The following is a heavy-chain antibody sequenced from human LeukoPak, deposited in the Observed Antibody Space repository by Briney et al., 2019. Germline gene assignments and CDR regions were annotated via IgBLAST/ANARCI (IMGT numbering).Heavy chain of an antibody. D-gene: IGHD3-16*01. Sequence: GGSLRLSCAASGFTFSSFGMHWVRQAPGKGLEWVAVIWSDGNNKYYADSVEGRFTISRDNSKNTLYLQMNSLRAEDTAVYYCARDMTYYYGMDDWGQGTTVTVSS. J-gene: IGHJ6*02. CDR1: GFTFSSFG. V-gene: IGHV3-33*01. CDR2: IWSDGNNK. CDR3: ARDMTYYYGMDD.